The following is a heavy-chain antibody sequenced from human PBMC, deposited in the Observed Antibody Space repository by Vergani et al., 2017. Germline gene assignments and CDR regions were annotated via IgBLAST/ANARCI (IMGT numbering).Heavy chain of an antibody. CDR1: GGSFSGYY. J-gene: IGHJ5*02. Sequence: QVQLQQWGAGLLKPSETLSFTCAVYGGSFSGYYWSWIRQPPGKGLEWIGEINHSGSTNYNPSLKSRVTISVDTSKNQFSLKLSSVTAADTAVYYCARGWASADFWSGYSENWFDPWGQGTLVTVSS. D-gene: IGHD3-3*01. V-gene: IGHV4-34*01. CDR2: INHSGST. CDR3: ARGWASADFWSGYSENWFDP.